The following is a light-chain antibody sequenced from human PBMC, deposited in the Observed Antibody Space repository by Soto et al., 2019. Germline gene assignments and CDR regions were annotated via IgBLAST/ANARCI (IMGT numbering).Light chain of an antibody. CDR2: DVS. J-gene: IGLJ1*01. CDR3: CLYAVTFYV. CDR1: SSDVATYDF. Sequence: QSALTQPRSVSGSPGQSVTISCTGTSSDVATYDFVSWYQQHPGKAPRLMISDVSERPSGVPDRFSGSKSGNTASLTISGLQADDEADYYCCLYAVTFYVFGTGTKVTVL. V-gene: IGLV2-11*01.